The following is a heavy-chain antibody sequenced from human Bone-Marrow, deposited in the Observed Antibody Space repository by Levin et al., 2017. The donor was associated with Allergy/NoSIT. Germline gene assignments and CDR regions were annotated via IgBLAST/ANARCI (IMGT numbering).Heavy chain of an antibody. Sequence: GGSLRLSCAASGFTFTNYWMSWVRRAPGKGLEWVATIKQDGSEKYYVDSVKGRFTISRDNAKNSLYLQMNSLRAEDTAVYHCARAMVRGVIWPYYYGMDVWGQGTTVTVSS. D-gene: IGHD3-10*01. CDR1: GFTFTNYW. CDR3: ARAMVRGVIWPYYYGMDV. CDR2: IKQDGSEK. V-gene: IGHV3-7*04. J-gene: IGHJ6*02.